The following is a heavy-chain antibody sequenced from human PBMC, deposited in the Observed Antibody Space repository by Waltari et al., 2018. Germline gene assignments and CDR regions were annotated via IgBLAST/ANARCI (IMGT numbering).Heavy chain of an antibody. CDR2: IRSSGTYI. Sequence: EVQLVESGGGLVKPGGSLRLSCAASGFTFSSYSMIWVRQAPGKGLEWVSSIRSSGTYIYYADSVKGRFTISRDNAKNSLYLQMNSLRAEDTAVYYCARDPHYYDSSGYYRYYYIDLWGRGTLVTVSS. CDR1: GFTFSSYS. D-gene: IGHD3-22*01. CDR3: ARDPHYYDSSGYYRYYYIDL. J-gene: IGHJ2*01. V-gene: IGHV3-21*02.